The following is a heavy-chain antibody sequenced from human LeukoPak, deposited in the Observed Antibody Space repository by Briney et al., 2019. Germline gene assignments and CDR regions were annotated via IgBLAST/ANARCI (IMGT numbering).Heavy chain of an antibody. Sequence: GGSLRLSCVASGFPFDDYSMSWVRRLPGKGLEWVSGLNWNGGSTTYADSVMGRFTISRDNAKKSLYLQMNSLRAEDTAFYYCARGTNYGDYVFGYWGQGTLVTVSS. CDR1: GFPFDDYS. J-gene: IGHJ4*02. D-gene: IGHD4-17*01. CDR3: ARGTNYGDYVFGY. CDR2: LNWNGGST. V-gene: IGHV3-20*04.